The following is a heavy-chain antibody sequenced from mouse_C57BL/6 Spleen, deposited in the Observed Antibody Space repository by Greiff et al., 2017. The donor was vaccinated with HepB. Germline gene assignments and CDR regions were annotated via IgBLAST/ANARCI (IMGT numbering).Heavy chain of an antibody. CDR1: GFTFSSYA. V-gene: IGHV5-4*03. CDR3: ARRTTPWYFDV. CDR2: ISDGGSYT. Sequence: DVQLVESGGGLVKPGGSLKLSCAASGFTFSSYAMSWVRQTPEKRLEWVATISDGGSYTYYPDNVKGRFTISRDNAKNNLYLQMSHLKSEDTAMYYCARRTTPWYFDVWGTGTTVTVSS. J-gene: IGHJ1*03. D-gene: IGHD1-1*01.